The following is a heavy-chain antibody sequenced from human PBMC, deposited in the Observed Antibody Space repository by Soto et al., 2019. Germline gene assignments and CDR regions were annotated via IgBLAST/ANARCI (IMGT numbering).Heavy chain of an antibody. CDR2: IYYSGST. D-gene: IGHD1-1*01. CDR1: GGSISSYY. J-gene: IGHJ6*02. V-gene: IGHV4-59*01. Sequence: PSETLSLTCTVSGGSISSYYWSWIRQPPGKGLEWIGYIYYSGSTNYNPSLKSRVTISVDTSKNQFSLKLSSVTAADTAVYYCARYRWNDGQKHYYYYYGMDVWGQGTAVTVSS. CDR3: ARYRWNDGQKHYYYYYGMDV.